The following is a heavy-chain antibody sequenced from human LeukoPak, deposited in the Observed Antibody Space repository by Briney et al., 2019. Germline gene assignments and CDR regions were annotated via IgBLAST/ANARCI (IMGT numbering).Heavy chain of an antibody. CDR1: GGSISSSSYY. CDR2: IYYSGST. CDR3: ARHRGGITAAGTDWFDP. J-gene: IGHJ5*02. Sequence: SETLSLACTVSGGSISSSSYYWGWIRQPPGKGLEWIGSIYYSGSTYYNPSLKSRVTISVDTSKNQFSLKLSSVTAADTAVYYCARHRGGITAAGTDWFDPWGQGTLVTVSS. V-gene: IGHV4-39*01. D-gene: IGHD6-13*01.